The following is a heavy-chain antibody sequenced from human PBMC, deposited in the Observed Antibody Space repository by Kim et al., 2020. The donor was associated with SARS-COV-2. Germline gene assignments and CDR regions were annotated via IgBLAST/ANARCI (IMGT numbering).Heavy chain of an antibody. CDR2: IFYTGGT. CDR1: GDSVSTFY. V-gene: IGHV4-59*02. J-gene: IGHJ6*03. CDR3: AKGVTTVRGVARFYYYHIDV. Sequence: SETLSLTCTVSGDSVSTFYWAWIRQPPGKGLEWIGHIFYTGGTNYNPSLKSRVAMSVDVSKRQSSLRLTSVTAADTAVYYCAKGVTTVRGVARFYYYHIDVWGKGPTVTVSS. D-gene: IGHD4-17*01.